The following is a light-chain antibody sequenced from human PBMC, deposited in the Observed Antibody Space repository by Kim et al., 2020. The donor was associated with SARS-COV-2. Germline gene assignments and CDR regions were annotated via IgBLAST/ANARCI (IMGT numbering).Light chain of an antibody. CDR3: QQYGGSPT. Sequence: EIVLTQSPGTLSLSPGERATLSCRASQSVRSSSLVWYQQKPGQAPRLLIYGASSRATGIPDRFSGSGYGTDFTLTISRLEPEDFAVYYCQQYGGSPTFGQGTKVDIK. J-gene: IGKJ1*01. CDR1: QSVRSSS. CDR2: GAS. V-gene: IGKV3-20*01.